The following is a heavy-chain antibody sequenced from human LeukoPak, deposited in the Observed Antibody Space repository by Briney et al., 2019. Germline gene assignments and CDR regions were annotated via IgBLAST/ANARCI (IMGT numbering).Heavy chain of an antibody. J-gene: IGHJ4*02. CDR3: AKDEGAAAGDY. Sequence: GGSLRLSCAASGFTFRNFAMHWVRQAPGKGLEWVAFIRYGGSNKYYADSVKGRFTISRDNSKNTLYLQMNSLRAEDTAVYYCAKDEGAAAGDYWGQGTLVTVSS. V-gene: IGHV3-30*02. D-gene: IGHD6-13*01. CDR1: GFTFRNFA. CDR2: IRYGGSNK.